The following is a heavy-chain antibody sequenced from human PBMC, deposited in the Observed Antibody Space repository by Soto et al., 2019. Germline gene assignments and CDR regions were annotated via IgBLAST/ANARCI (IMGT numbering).Heavy chain of an antibody. CDR1: GGSISSSSYY. Sequence: PSETLSLTCTVSGGSISSSSYYWGWIRQPPGKGLEWIGSIYSGGSTYYKPSLKSRVTISVDTSKNQFSLKLSFVTAADTAVYYCASRVYGAPLWGQGTLVTVSS. D-gene: IGHD3-10*01. J-gene: IGHJ4*02. CDR3: ASRVYGAPL. CDR2: IYSGGST. V-gene: IGHV4-39*01.